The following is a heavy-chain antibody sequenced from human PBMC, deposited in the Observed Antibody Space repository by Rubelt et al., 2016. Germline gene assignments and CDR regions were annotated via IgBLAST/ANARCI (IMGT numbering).Heavy chain of an antibody. Sequence: QVQLVQSGSELKKPGASVKVSCKASGYTFTSYAMNWVRQAPGQGLEWMGWINTNTGNPPLAQGLTGRVSFSSETLGSTEYRQISSLKAEDTAVYYCARFRQNGAFDIWGQGTMVTVSS. J-gene: IGHJ3*02. CDR1: GYTFTSYA. CDR2: INTNTGNP. D-gene: IGHD2-8*01. V-gene: IGHV7-4-1*02. CDR3: ARFRQNGAFDI.